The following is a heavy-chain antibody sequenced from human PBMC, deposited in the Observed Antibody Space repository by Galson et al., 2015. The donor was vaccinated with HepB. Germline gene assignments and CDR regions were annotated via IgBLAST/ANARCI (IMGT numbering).Heavy chain of an antibody. CDR3: ARDVSSSSPWFDP. V-gene: IGHV1-69*13. CDR2: IIPIFGTA. Sequence: SVKVSCKASGGTFSSYAISWVRQAPGQGLEWMGGIIPIFGTANYAQKFQGRVTITADESTSTAYMELSSLRSEDTAVYYCARDVSSSSPWFDPWGQGTLVTVSS. J-gene: IGHJ5*02. D-gene: IGHD6-6*01. CDR1: GGTFSSYA.